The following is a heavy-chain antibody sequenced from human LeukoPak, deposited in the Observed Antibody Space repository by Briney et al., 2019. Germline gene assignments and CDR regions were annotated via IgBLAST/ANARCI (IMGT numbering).Heavy chain of an antibody. CDR3: ARDRASENCSSTSCYYYNWFDP. CDR1: GYTFTGYY. Sequence: ASVKVSCKASGYTFTGYYMHWVRQAPGQGLEWMGWINPKSGGTNYAQKFQGWVTMTRDTSISTAYMELSRLRSDDTAVYYCARDRASENCSSTSCYYYNWFDPWGQGTLVTVSS. V-gene: IGHV1-2*04. J-gene: IGHJ5*02. D-gene: IGHD2-2*01. CDR2: INPKSGGT.